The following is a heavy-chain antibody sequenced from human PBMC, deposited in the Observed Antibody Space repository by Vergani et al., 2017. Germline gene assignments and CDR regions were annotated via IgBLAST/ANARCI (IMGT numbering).Heavy chain of an antibody. CDR2: ISGRSNYI. V-gene: IGHV3-21*06. CDR3: ARKKYYDRKNYYQFEPFDY. D-gene: IGHD3-16*01. CDR1: GFSFRTYS. Sequence: EVQLQESGGGLVKPGGSLRVSCAASGFSFRTYSINWVRQAPGKGLEWVSSISGRSNYIYYADSLKGRFTISRDNSKNSVYLQMNSLRAEDTAIYYCARKKYYDRKNYYQFEPFDYWGQGSLVTVSS. J-gene: IGHJ4*02.